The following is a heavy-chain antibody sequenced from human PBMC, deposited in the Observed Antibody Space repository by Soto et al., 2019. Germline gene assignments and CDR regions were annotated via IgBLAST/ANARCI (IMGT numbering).Heavy chain of an antibody. CDR1: GYTFTSYD. CDR2: MNPNSGNT. D-gene: IGHD3-22*01. J-gene: IGHJ5*02. Sequence: ASVKVSCKASGYTFTSYDINWVRQATGQGLEWMGWMNPNSGNTGYAQKFQGRVTMTRNTSISTAYMELSSLRSEDTAVYYCARAKYYYDSSGYYYEAYWFDPWGQGTLVTVPQ. V-gene: IGHV1-8*01. CDR3: ARAKYYYDSSGYYYEAYWFDP.